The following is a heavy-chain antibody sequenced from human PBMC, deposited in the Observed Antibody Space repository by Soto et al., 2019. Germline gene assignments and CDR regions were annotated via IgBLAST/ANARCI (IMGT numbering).Heavy chain of an antibody. V-gene: IGHV1-8*01. CDR2: MNPNSGNT. D-gene: IGHD3-10*01. CDR1: GYTFTSYD. Sequence: GASVKVSCKASGYTFTSYDINWVRQATGQGLEWMGWMNPNSGNTGYAQKFQGRVTMTANESTSTAYMELSSLRSEDTAVYYCARSMVRGVSYYFDYWGQGTLVTVSS. J-gene: IGHJ4*02. CDR3: ARSMVRGVSYYFDY.